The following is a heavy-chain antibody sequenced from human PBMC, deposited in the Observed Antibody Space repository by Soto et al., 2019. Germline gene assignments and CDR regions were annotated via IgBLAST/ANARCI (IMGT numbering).Heavy chain of an antibody. CDR1: GFTFSSYA. D-gene: IGHD6-6*01. V-gene: IGHV3-23*01. CDR2: ISGSGGST. J-gene: IGHJ4*02. Sequence: GGSLRLSCAASGFTFSSYAMSWVRQAPGKGLEWVSAISGSGGSTYYADSVKGRFTISRDNSKNTLYLQMNSLRAEDTAVYYCAKVFARAARPGDYFDYWGQGTLVTSPQ. CDR3: AKVFARAARPGDYFDY.